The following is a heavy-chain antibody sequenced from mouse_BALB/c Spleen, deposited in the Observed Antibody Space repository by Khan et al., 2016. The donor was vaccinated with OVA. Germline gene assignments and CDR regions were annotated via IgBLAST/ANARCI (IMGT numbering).Heavy chain of an antibody. CDR2: IYPGSFNT. CDR3: AGDDDFLVDAMDY. V-gene: IGHV1-66*01. CDR1: GYTFTTYY. Sequence: QVQLKQSGPELVKPGASLKISCKASGYTFTTYYIHWVKQRPGQGLEWIGWIYPGSFNTNYSEKFKGKASLTADKSSSTAYMQFSSLTSEDSAVYFCAGDDDFLVDAMDYWGQGTSVTVSA. D-gene: IGHD2-13*01. J-gene: IGHJ4*01.